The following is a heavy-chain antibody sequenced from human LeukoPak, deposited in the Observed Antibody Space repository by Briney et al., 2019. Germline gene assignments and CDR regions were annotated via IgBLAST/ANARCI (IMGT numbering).Heavy chain of an antibody. Sequence: GASVKVSCKASGGTFSSYAISWVRQAPGQGLEWMGGIIPIFGTANYAQKFQGRVTITADESTSTAYMELSSLRSEDTAVYYCARDREGRRYHYYYMDVWGKGTTVTVSS. CDR3: ARDREGRRYHYYYMDV. V-gene: IGHV1-69*13. CDR2: IIPIFGTA. J-gene: IGHJ6*03. D-gene: IGHD1-14*01. CDR1: GGTFSSYA.